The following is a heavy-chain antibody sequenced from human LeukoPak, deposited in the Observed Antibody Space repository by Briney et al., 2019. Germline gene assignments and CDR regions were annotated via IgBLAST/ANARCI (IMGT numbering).Heavy chain of an antibody. V-gene: IGHV3-13*01. Sequence: GGSLRLSCAASGFTFSSYDMPWVRHATGKGLEWVSAIGTAGDTYYPGSVKGRFTISRENAKNSLYLQMNSLRAGDTAVYYCARGPSYGMDVWGQGTTVTVSS. CDR1: GFTFSSYD. CDR2: IGTAGDT. CDR3: ARGPSYGMDV. J-gene: IGHJ6*02.